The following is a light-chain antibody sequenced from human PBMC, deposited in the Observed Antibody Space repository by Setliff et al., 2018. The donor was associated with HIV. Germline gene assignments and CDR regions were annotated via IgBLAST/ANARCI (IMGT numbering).Light chain of an antibody. CDR2: DVT. Sequence: QSALPQPASVSGSPGQSITLSCTGTSSDVGSYNFVPWYQQHPGRAPKLMIYDVTKRPSGVSDRFSGSKSGNTASLTISGLQTEDEADYYCCSYTSSLTYVFGTGTKVTVL. J-gene: IGLJ1*01. CDR3: CSYTSSLTYV. V-gene: IGLV2-14*03. CDR1: SSDVGSYNF.